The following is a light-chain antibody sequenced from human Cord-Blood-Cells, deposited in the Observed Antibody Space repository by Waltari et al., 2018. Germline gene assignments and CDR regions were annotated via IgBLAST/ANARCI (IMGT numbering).Light chain of an antibody. Sequence: DIQMTQSPSSLSASVGDRVTITCRASQSISSYLNWYQQKPGKAPKLLIYAASSLQSGVPSRFSGSGSGTDFTLTISSLQPEDFATYYCQQSRWDTFGQGTKLEIK. CDR3: QQSRWDT. CDR1: QSISSY. V-gene: IGKV1-39*01. J-gene: IGKJ2*01. CDR2: AAS.